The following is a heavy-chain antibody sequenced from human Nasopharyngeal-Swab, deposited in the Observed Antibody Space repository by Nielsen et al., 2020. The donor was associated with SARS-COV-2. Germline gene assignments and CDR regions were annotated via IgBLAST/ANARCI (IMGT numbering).Heavy chain of an antibody. CDR3: ARRAYCSGGSGYSPHYYYMDV. Sequence: GGSLRLSCKGSGSSFTSYWISWVRQMPGKGLEWMGRIDPSDSYTNYSPSFQGHVTISADKSISTAYLQWSSLKASDTAMYYCARRAYCSGGSGYSPHYYYMDVWGKGTTVTVSS. J-gene: IGHJ6*03. CDR2: IDPSDSYT. D-gene: IGHD2-15*01. V-gene: IGHV5-10-1*01. CDR1: GSSFTSYW.